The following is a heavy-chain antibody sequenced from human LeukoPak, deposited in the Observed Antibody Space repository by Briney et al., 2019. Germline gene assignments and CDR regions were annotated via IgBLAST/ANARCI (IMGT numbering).Heavy chain of an antibody. CDR3: ARTEHDYSSSSLDSLYYFDY. CDR2: IYHSGST. V-gene: IGHV4-30-2*02. CDR1: GGSISSGGYY. D-gene: IGHD6-6*01. J-gene: IGHJ4*02. Sequence: PSETLSLTCTVSGGSISSGGYYWSWIRQPPGKGLEWIGYIYHSGSTYYNPSLKSRVTISVDTSKNQFSLKLSSVTAADTAVYYCARTEHDYSSSSLDSLYYFDYWGQGTLVTVSS.